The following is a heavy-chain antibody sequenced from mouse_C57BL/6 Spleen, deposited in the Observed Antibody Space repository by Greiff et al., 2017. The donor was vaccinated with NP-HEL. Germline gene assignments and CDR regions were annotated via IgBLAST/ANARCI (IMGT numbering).Heavy chain of an antibody. V-gene: IGHV1-63*01. CDR3: ARSLLTGGYFDV. CDR2: IYPGGGYT. CDR1: GYTFTNYW. J-gene: IGHJ1*03. D-gene: IGHD4-1*01. Sequence: QVQLKESGAELVRPGTSVKMSCKASGYTFTNYWIGWAKQRPGHGLEWIGDIYPGGGYTNYNEKFKGQATLTADKSSSTAYMQFSSLTSEDSAIYYCARSLLTGGYFDVWGTGTTVTVSS.